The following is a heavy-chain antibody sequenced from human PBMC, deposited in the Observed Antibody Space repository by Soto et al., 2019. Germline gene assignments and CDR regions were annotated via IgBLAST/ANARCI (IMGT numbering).Heavy chain of an antibody. Sequence: SETLSLTCTVPGGSISSGDYYWSWIRQPPGKGLEWIGYIYYSGSTYYNPSLKSRVTISADTSKNQFSLKLSSVTAADTAVYYCARDGVSYYGSENSNDAFDIWGQGTMVTVS. V-gene: IGHV4-30-4*01. J-gene: IGHJ3*02. D-gene: IGHD3-10*01. CDR2: IYYSGST. CDR3: ARDGVSYYGSENSNDAFDI. CDR1: GGSISSGDYY.